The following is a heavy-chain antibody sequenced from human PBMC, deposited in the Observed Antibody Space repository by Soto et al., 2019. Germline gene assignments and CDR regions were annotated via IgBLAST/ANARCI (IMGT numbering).Heavy chain of an antibody. V-gene: IGHV3-53*01. CDR3: ARDPPVGAIYYYGMDV. CDR1: GFTVSSNY. CDR2: IYSGGST. D-gene: IGHD1-26*01. J-gene: IGHJ6*02. Sequence: GGSLRLSCVASGFTVSSNYMSWVRQAPGKGLEWVSVIYSGGSTYYADSVKGRFTISRDNSKNTLYLQMNSLRAEDTAVYYCARDPPVGAIYYYGMDVWGQGTTVTVSS.